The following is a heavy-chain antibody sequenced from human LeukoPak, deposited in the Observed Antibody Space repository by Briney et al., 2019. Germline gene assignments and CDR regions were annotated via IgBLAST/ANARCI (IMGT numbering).Heavy chain of an antibody. V-gene: IGHV3-23*01. Sequence: GGSLRLSCAASGFTFSDYAMHWVRQAPGKGLEWVSAISGSGGSTYYADSVKGRLTISRDNSKNTLYLQMNSLRAEDTAVYYCAKWLVAGTFDYWGQGTLVTVSS. CDR3: AKWLVAGTFDY. J-gene: IGHJ4*02. CDR2: ISGSGGST. CDR1: GFTFSDYA. D-gene: IGHD6-19*01.